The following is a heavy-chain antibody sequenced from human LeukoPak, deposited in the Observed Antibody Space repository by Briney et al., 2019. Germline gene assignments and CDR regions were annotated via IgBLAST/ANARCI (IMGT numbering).Heavy chain of an antibody. J-gene: IGHJ4*02. V-gene: IGHV3-23*01. CDR1: GFTFSSYA. CDR2: ISGSGGST. CDR3: AKDLGSSAVVRGVIGY. D-gene: IGHD3-10*01. Sequence: PGGSLRLSCATSGFTFSSYAMSWVRQAPGKGLEWVSAISGSGGSTYYADPVKGRFTISRDNSKNTLYLQMNSLRAEDTAVYYCAKDLGSSAVVRGVIGYWGQGTLVTVSS.